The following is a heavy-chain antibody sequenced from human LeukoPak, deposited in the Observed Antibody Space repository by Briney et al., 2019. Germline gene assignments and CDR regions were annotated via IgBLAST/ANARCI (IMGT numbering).Heavy chain of an antibody. D-gene: IGHD3-3*01. CDR3: AKEELLEWLPPE. Sequence: GGSLRLSCAASGFTFNTYAMNWVRQAPGKGLEWVAFIRYDGSNKYYADSVKGRFTISRDNSKNTLYLQMNSLRAEDTAVYYCAKEELLEWLPPEWGQGTLVTVSS. J-gene: IGHJ4*02. V-gene: IGHV3-30*02. CDR2: IRYDGSNK. CDR1: GFTFNTYA.